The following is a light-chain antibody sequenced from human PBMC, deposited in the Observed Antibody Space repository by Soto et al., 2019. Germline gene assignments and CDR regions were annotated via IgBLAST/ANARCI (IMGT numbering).Light chain of an antibody. Sequence: NFMLTQPHSVSQTPGKTVTISCTRSSGSIASNHVQWYQQRPGSSPTTVSYEDNQRPSVVPDRFSGSIDSSSNSASLTISGLKSEEEADYYFQSYDSSNQGVFGGGTKLTVL. CDR1: SGSIASNH. CDR2: EDN. CDR3: QSYDSSNQGV. V-gene: IGLV6-57*01. J-gene: IGLJ3*02.